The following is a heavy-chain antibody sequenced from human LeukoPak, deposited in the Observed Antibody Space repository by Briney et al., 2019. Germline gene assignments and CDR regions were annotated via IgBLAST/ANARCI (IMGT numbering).Heavy chain of an antibody. J-gene: IGHJ4*02. CDR2: ISSNGGST. CDR3: ARSGSSWYAPGDY. D-gene: IGHD6-13*01. Sequence: PGGSLRLSCAASGFTFSSYAMHWVRQAPGKGLEYVSAISSNGGSTYYANSVKGRFTISRDNSKHTLYLQMGSLRAEDMAVYYCARSGSSWYAPGDYWGQGTLVTVSS. CDR1: GFTFSSYA. V-gene: IGHV3-64*01.